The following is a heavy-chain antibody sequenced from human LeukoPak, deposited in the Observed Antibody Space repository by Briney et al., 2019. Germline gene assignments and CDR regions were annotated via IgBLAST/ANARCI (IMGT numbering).Heavy chain of an antibody. CDR3: ARYAIAASNFDY. V-gene: IGHV4-39*07. J-gene: IGHJ4*02. CDR2: IYYSGST. Sequence: EASETLSLTCTVSGRSISSSSYYWGWIRQPPGKGLEWIGCIYYSGSTYYNPSLKSRVTISVDTSKNQFSLKLSSVTAADTAVYYCARYAIAASNFDYWGQGTLVTVSS. CDR1: GRSISSSSYY. D-gene: IGHD6-6*01.